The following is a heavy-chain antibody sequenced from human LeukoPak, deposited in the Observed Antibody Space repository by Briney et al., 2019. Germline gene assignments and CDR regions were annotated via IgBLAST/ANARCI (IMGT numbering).Heavy chain of an antibody. D-gene: IGHD4-23*01. CDR2: IYYSGST. CDR3: AREDYGGNSGDY. Sequence: PSQTLPLTCTVSGGSISSGGYYWSWIRQHPGKGLEWIGYIYYSGSTYYNPSLKSRVTISVDTSKNQFSLKLSSVTAADTAVYYCAREDYGGNSGDYWGQGTLVTVSS. V-gene: IGHV4-31*03. CDR1: GGSISSGGYY. J-gene: IGHJ4*02.